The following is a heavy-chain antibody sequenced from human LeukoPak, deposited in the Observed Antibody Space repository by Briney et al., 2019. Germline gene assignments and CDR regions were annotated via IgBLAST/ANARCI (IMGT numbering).Heavy chain of an antibody. V-gene: IGHV4-59*01. CDR3: ARAPSLKARFDP. CDR2: IYNSGST. CDR1: GGSISSYY. J-gene: IGHJ5*02. Sequence: SETLSLTCTVSGGSISSYYWSWIRQPPGKGLEWIGYIYNSGSTNYNPSLKSRVTISVDTSKNQFSLKLSSVTAADTAVYYCARAPSLKARFDPWGQGTLVTVSS.